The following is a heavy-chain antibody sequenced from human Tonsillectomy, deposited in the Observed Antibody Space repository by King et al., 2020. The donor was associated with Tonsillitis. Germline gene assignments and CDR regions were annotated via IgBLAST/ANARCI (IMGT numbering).Heavy chain of an antibody. CDR3: ARQMLGYSYGRHPYYFDY. Sequence: QLQESGPGLVKPSETLSLTCTVSGGSISSSSSYWGWIRQPPGKGLEWIGSLDYSGSTYYNPSLKSRVTISVDTSKNQFSLNLSSVTAADTAVYYCARQMLGYSYGRHPYYFDYWGQGTLVTVSS. V-gene: IGHV4-39*01. D-gene: IGHD5-18*01. J-gene: IGHJ4*02. CDR2: LDYSGST. CDR1: GGSISSSSSY.